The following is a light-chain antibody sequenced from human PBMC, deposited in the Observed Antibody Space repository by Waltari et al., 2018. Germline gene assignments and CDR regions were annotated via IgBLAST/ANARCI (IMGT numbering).Light chain of an antibody. CDR1: SGHSHTI. V-gene: IGLV4-69*01. CDR3: QTGGHGTWV. CDR2: VNSDCSH. J-gene: IGLJ3*02. Sequence: QLVLTQSPSASASLGASLKLTCTLSSGHSHTIIAWLQQHQPEKGPRSLMKVNSDCSHSRGDGIPERFSGSSSGAERYLTISSLQSEDEADYYCQTGGHGTWVFGGGTKLTVL.